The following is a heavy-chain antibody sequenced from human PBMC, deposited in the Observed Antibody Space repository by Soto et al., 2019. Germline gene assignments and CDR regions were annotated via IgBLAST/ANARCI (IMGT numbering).Heavy chain of an antibody. Sequence: SETLSLTCTVSGGSVSGVSYYWSWIRQPPGKGLEWIGNINHNGITNYNPSLKTRASISVDTSKRQFSLKLSSVTSADTAVYYCARGLDSHGSGSPDRTGYWGQGTLVTVSS. V-gene: IGHV4-61*01. CDR3: ARGLDSHGSGSPDRTGY. CDR1: GGSVSGVSYY. J-gene: IGHJ4*02. D-gene: IGHD3-10*01. CDR2: INHNGIT.